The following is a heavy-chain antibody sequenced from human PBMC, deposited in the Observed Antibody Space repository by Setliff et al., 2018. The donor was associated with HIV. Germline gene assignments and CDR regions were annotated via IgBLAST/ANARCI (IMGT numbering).Heavy chain of an antibody. CDR2: ISGSGGTT. CDR3: AKDQGITVGAAVYYYFYAMDV. J-gene: IGHJ6*02. D-gene: IGHD6-19*01. CDR1: GFTFSSYT. V-gene: IGHV3-23*01. Sequence: GGSLRLSCVVSGFTFSSYTMSWVRQAPGKGLEWVSAISGSGGTTYYAESVKGRFTISRDNSKNTLYLRMNSLRAEDTAVYYCAKDQGITVGAAVYYYFYAMDVWGQGTSVTVSS.